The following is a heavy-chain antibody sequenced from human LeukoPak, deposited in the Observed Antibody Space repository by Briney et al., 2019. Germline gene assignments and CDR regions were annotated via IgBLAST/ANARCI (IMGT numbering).Heavy chain of an antibody. CDR2: VFNGGST. J-gene: IGHJ4*02. V-gene: IGHV4-59*11. CDR1: GASINSHY. D-gene: IGHD6-13*01. CDR3: ATRPADSTWYGVFDY. Sequence: SETLPLTCSVSGASINSHYWSWIRQSPGKGLERIGYVFNGGSTNYNPSLKSRVTMSVDTSRDQFSLRLSSVTAADTAIYFCATRPADSTWYGVFDYWSPGTLVTVSS.